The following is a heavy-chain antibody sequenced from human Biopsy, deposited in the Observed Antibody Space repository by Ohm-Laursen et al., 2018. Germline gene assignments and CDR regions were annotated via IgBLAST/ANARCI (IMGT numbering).Heavy chain of an antibody. CDR2: IDYSGST. D-gene: IGHD5-18*01. CDR3: ARGSSYGYGFDY. Sequence: SQTLSLTCTVSDGSINSYYWNWIRQPQGKRLDWIGNIDYSGSTHFNPSLKSRVTISVDTSKNQFSLKLRSVTAADTAVYFCARGSSYGYGFDYWGQGTLVAVSS. V-gene: IGHV4-59*01. J-gene: IGHJ4*02. CDR1: DGSINSYY.